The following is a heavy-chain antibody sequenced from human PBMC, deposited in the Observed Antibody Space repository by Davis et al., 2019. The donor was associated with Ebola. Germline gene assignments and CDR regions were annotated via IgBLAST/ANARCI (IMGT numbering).Heavy chain of an antibody. CDR2: ISSSSSYI. J-gene: IGHJ6*02. V-gene: IGHV3-21*01. CDR1: GFTFSSYS. CDR3: ARDMGYCSGGSCYYYYYYGMDV. Sequence: PGGSLRLSCAASGFTFSSYSMNWVRQAPGKGLEWVSSISSSSSYIYYADSVKGRFTISRDNAKNSLYLQMNSLRAEDTAVYYCARDMGYCSGGSCYYYYYYGMDVWGQGTTVTVSS. D-gene: IGHD2-15*01.